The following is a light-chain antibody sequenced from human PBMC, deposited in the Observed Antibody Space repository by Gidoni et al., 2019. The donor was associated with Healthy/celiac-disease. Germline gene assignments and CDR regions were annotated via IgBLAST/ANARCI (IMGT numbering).Light chain of an antibody. Sequence: ETVLIQSPSTLSLSPGERATLSCMASQSVSSYLAWYQQKPGQAPRLLIDVASNRATGIPARFSGSGSGTDFTLTISSLEPEDFAVYYCQQRCNWPPITFGQGTRLEIQ. CDR1: QSVSSY. CDR2: VAS. CDR3: QQRCNWPPIT. V-gene: IGKV3-11*01. J-gene: IGKJ5*01.